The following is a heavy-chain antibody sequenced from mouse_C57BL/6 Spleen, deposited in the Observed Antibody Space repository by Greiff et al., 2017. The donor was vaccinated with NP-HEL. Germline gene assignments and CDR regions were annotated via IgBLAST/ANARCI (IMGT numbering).Heavy chain of an antibody. Sequence: EVNLVESGGGLVKPGGSLKLSCAASGFTFSSYAMSWVRQTPEKRLEWVATISDGGSYTYYPDNVKGRFTISRDNAKNNLYLQMSHLKSEDTAMYYCARAWDAWFAYWGQGTLVTVSA. D-gene: IGHD4-1*01. V-gene: IGHV5-4*03. J-gene: IGHJ3*01. CDR2: ISDGGSYT. CDR1: GFTFSSYA. CDR3: ARAWDAWFAY.